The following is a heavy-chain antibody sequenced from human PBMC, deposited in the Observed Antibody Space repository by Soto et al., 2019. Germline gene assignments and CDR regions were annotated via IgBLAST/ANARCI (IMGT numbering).Heavy chain of an antibody. D-gene: IGHD2-8*01. CDR2: MNPNSGNT. Sequence: GASVKVSCKASGYTFTSYDINWVRQATGQGLEWMGWMNPNSGNTGYAQKFQGRVTMTRNTSISTAYMELSSLRSEDTAVYYYARSAARRGRFRYCTNGVCSGSYYYYYGMDVWGQGTTVTVSS. J-gene: IGHJ6*02. CDR1: GYTFTSYD. CDR3: ARSAARRGRFRYCTNGVCSGSYYYYYGMDV. V-gene: IGHV1-8*01.